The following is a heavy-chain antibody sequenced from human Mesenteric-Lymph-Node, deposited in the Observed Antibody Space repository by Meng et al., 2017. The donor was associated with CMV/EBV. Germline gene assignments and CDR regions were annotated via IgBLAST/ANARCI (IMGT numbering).Heavy chain of an antibody. V-gene: IGHV4-59*11. CDR1: GGSISTHY. Sequence: SETLSLTCTVSGGSISTHYWNWIRQPPGKGLEWIGCIYFSGNTNYNPSLKSRVTISVDTSKSQFSLKLNSVTAADTAVYYCAREDRGYDYFDYWGQGTLVTVSS. J-gene: IGHJ4*02. CDR2: IYFSGNT. D-gene: IGHD3-22*01. CDR3: AREDRGYDYFDY.